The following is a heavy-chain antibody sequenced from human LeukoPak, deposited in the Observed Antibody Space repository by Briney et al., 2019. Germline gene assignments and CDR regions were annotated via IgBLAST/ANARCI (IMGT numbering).Heavy chain of an antibody. V-gene: IGHV1-24*01. D-gene: IGHD6-19*01. CDR3: AKDKWQWLAHGMDV. Sequence: ASVKVSCKVSGYTLTELSMHWVRQAPGKGLEWMGGFDPEDGETIYAQKFQGRVTMTEDTSTDTAYMELSSLRAEDTALYYCAKDKWQWLAHGMDVWGQGTTVTVSS. CDR1: GYTLTELS. J-gene: IGHJ6*02. CDR2: FDPEDGET.